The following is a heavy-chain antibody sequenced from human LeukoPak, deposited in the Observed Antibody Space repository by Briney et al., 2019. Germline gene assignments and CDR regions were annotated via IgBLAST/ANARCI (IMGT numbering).Heavy chain of an antibody. V-gene: IGHV4-34*01. Sequence: SETLSLTCAIYGGSFSGHYWFWIRQPPGKGLEWIGEINHSGNTNYNPSLKSRVTISVDTSKNQFSLKLNSVTAADTAVYYCAEGGGTHHHDGFNIWGQATMVTVSS. J-gene: IGHJ3*02. CDR1: GGSFSGHY. CDR2: INHSGNT. CDR3: AEGGGTHHHDGFNI. D-gene: IGHD1-26*01.